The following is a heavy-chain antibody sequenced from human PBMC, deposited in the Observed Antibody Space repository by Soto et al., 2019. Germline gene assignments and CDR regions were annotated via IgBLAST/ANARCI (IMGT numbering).Heavy chain of an antibody. CDR3: AGTTSHHWLYMDV. V-gene: IGHV6-1*01. Sequence: SQTLSLTCVISGDSVSVDSAAWNWVRLSPSRGLEWLARTYYRSRWYNDYAVSVRSRITVNADTSKNQFSLQLTSVTPEDTAIYFCAGTTSHHWLYMDVRGRGTTVTVSS. CDR1: GDSVSVDSAA. J-gene: IGHJ6*03. D-gene: IGHD1-1*01. CDR2: TYYRSRWYN.